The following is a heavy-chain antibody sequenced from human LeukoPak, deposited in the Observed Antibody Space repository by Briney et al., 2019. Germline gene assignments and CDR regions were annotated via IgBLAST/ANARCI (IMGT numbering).Heavy chain of an antibody. J-gene: IGHJ6*02. CDR2: ISAYNGNT. D-gene: IGHD2-2*01. CDR1: GYTFTSYG. CDR3: AREAKIVVVPAATYYYYFGMDV. Sequence: GASVKVSCKASGYTFTSYGISWVRQTPGQGLEWMGWISAYNGNTNYAQKLQGRVTMITDTSTSTAYMELRSMRSDDTAVYYCAREAKIVVVPAATYYYYFGMDVWGQGTTVIVSS. V-gene: IGHV1-18*01.